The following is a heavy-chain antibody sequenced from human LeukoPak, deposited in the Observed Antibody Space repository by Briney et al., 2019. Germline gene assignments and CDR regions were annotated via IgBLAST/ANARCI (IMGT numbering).Heavy chain of an antibody. J-gene: IGHJ6*02. CDR1: GYTFTSYY. D-gene: IGHD1-1*01. CDR3: ARDLGLERPEYYYYYYGMDV. Sequence: ASVKVSCKASGYTFTSYYMHWVRQAPGQGLEWMGIINPSGGSTSYAQKFQGRVTMTRDTSTSTVYMELSSLRSEDTAVYYCARDLGLERPEYYYYYYGMDVWGQGTTVTVSS. CDR2: INPSGGST. V-gene: IGHV1-46*01.